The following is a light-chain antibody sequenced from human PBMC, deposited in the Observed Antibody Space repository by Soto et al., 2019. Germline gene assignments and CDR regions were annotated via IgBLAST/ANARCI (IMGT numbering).Light chain of an antibody. CDR2: AVS. V-gene: IGLV2-14*01. J-gene: IGLJ2*01. CDR1: SSDVGGYNH. CDR3: CSYTSLSTVV. Sequence: QSVLTQPASVSGSPGQSITISCTGTSSDVGGYNHVSWYQHSPGKAPKLILFAVSDRPSGVSHRFSGSKSGITASLTISGLQAEDEADYYCCSYTSLSTVVFGGGTKLTVL.